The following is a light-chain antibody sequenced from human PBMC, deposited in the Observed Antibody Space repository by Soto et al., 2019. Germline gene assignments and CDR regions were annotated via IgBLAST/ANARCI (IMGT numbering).Light chain of an antibody. V-gene: IGKV1-39*01. CDR1: QSISSY. Sequence: DIQMTQSPSSLSASVGDRVTITCRASQSISSYLHWYQQKPRKAPELLIYAASSLQSGVPTRFSGSGSGTDFTLTISSLQPEDFATYYCQQSYSIPFTFGQGTSLEIK. CDR3: QQSYSIPFT. CDR2: AAS. J-gene: IGKJ2*01.